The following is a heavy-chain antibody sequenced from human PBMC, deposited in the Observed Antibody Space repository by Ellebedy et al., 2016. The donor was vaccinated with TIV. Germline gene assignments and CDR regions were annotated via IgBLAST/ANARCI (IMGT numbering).Heavy chain of an antibody. J-gene: IGHJ4*02. D-gene: IGHD3-22*01. CDR2: ISSIYNTK. Sequence: GESLKISCAASGFTFSDYYMSWIRQAPGKGLEWVSYISSIYNTKYYADSVKGRFTISRDNSKNTLYLQINSLRAEDTAVYYCAKDYFDSSGYYDDNYWGQGALVTVSS. CDR3: AKDYFDSSGYYDDNY. V-gene: IGHV3-11*04. CDR1: GFTFSDYY.